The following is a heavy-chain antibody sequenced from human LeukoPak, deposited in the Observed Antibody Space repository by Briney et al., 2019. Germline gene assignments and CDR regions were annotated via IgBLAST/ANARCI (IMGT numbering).Heavy chain of an antibody. J-gene: IGHJ6*02. CDR2: ISGSGGST. D-gene: IGHD1/OR15-1a*01. Sequence: GGSLRLSCAASGFTFSSYAMSWVRQAPGKGLEWVSAISGSGGSTYYADSVKGRFTISRDNSKNTLYLQMNGLRAEDTAVYYCAKDPKKLEQDYYYGMDVWGQGTTVTVSS. V-gene: IGHV3-23*01. CDR3: AKDPKKLEQDYYYGMDV. CDR1: GFTFSSYA.